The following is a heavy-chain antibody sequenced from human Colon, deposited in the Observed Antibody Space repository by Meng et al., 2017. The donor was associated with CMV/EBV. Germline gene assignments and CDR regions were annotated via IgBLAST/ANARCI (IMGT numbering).Heavy chain of an antibody. CDR3: AKDFWSGYYISNYYGMDV. CDR1: GFNFNYHT. CDR2: ISYDGTTK. D-gene: IGHD3-3*01. V-gene: IGHV3-30*18. Sequence: GGSLRLSCAASGFNFNYHTIHWVRQAPGKGLEWVSLISYDGTTKYYADSVKGRFTISRDNSENTAYLQMDGLRAEDMAVYYCAKDFWSGYYISNYYGMDVWGQGTTVTVSS. J-gene: IGHJ6*02.